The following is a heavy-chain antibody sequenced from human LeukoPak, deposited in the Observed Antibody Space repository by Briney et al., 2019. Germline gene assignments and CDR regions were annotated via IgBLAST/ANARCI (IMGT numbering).Heavy chain of an antibody. CDR3: ARDSVYYYDSSGYYY. CDR2: IYYSGST. CDR1: GGSISSSSYY. D-gene: IGHD3-22*01. Sequence: SETLSLTCTVSGGSISSSSYYWGWIRQPPGKGLGWIGSIYYSGSTYYNPSLKSRVTISVDTSKNQFSLKLSSVTAADTAVYYCARDSVYYYDSSGYYYWGQGTLVTVSS. V-gene: IGHV4-39*07. J-gene: IGHJ4*02.